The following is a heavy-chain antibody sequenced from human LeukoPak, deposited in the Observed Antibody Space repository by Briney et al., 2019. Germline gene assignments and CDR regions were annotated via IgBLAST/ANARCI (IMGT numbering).Heavy chain of an antibody. CDR1: GFNFGEYA. V-gene: IGHV3-49*04. J-gene: IGHJ4*02. CDR2: IRSNTFGGTT. Sequence: GGSLRLSCTASGFNFGEYAMSWVRRAPGKGLEWLGFIRSNTFGGTTEYAASVKGRLTISRDDSKSIAYLQMNSLGTEDTAVYYCTRDSWTGDSVLGGGDYWGQGTRVTVSS. D-gene: IGHD1-1*01. CDR3: TRDSWTGDSVLGGGDY.